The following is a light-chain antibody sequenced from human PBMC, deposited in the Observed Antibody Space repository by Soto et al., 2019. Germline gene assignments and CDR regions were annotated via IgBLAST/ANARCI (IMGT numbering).Light chain of an antibody. CDR3: SSYTSSSTLYV. V-gene: IGLV2-14*01. Sequence: SALTQPASVSGSPGQSITISCTGTRSDVGGYKSVSWYQHHPGKAPKLMIYEVTNRPSGVSNRFSGSKSGNTASLTISGLQAEDEADYYCSSYTSSSTLYVFGTG. J-gene: IGLJ1*01. CDR2: EVT. CDR1: RSDVGGYKS.